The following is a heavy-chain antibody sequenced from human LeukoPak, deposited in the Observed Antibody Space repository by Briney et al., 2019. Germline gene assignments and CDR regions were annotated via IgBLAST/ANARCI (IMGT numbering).Heavy chain of an antibody. V-gene: IGHV3-11*03. D-gene: IGHD6-19*01. Sequence: PGGSLRLSCAASGFTFSDYYMSWIRQPPGKGLEWVSYISGSTTYTNYADSVRGRFTISRDNSKKTLYLQMNSLRAEDTAVYYCAKKAAVAGNWSDPWGQGTLVTVSS. CDR1: GFTFSDYY. J-gene: IGHJ5*02. CDR2: ISGSTTYT. CDR3: AKKAAVAGNWSDP.